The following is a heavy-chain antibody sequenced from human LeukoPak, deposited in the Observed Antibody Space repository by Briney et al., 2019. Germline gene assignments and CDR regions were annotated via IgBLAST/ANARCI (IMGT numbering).Heavy chain of an antibody. CDR1: GGSISSSSYY. CDR3: ARRYCSSTSCYTGGESIFGY. D-gene: IGHD2-2*02. Sequence: SETLSLTCTVSGGSISSSSYYWGWIRQPPGKGLEWIGSIYYSGSTYYDPSLKSRVTISVDTSKNQFSLRLSSVTAADTAVYYCARRYCSSTSCYTGGESIFGYWGQGTLVTVSS. V-gene: IGHV4-39*01. J-gene: IGHJ4*02. CDR2: IYYSGST.